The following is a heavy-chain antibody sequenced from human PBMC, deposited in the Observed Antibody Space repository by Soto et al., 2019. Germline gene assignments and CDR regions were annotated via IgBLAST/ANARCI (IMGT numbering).Heavy chain of an antibody. CDR1: GYTFNTYY. CDR3: ARGGHIAVVTASFDY. Sequence: QVQPVQSGAEVKKPGASVKVSCKPSGYTFNTYYLHWVRQAPGQALEWMGVIHPSGGGTTYAQKFLGRVTVTRDTSTTTVFMELSSLRSDDTAVYYCARGGHIAVVTASFDYWGQGTLVTVSS. D-gene: IGHD2-21*02. CDR2: IHPSGGGT. J-gene: IGHJ4*02. V-gene: IGHV1-46*02.